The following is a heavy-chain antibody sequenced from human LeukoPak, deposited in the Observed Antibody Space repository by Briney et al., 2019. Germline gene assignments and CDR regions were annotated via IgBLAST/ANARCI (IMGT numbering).Heavy chain of an antibody. J-gene: IGHJ3*02. Sequence: SETLSLTCTVSGGSISTYYWSWLRQSPGKGLEWIGSIYYSGSTNYNPSLKSRVSISVDTSKNQFSLELSSVTAADTAVYYCAVNSTKHTFDIWGQGTMVTVSS. D-gene: IGHD5/OR15-5a*01. CDR2: IYYSGST. CDR1: GGSISTYY. CDR3: AVNSTKHTFDI. V-gene: IGHV4-59*08.